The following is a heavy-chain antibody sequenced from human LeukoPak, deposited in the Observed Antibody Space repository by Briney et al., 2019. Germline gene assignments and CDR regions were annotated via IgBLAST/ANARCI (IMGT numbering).Heavy chain of an antibody. Sequence: ASVKVSCKASGYTFKTYGISWVRQAPGQGLEWMGWISAYTGNTNYVEKLQDRVTMTTDTSTNTAYMELTSLRSDDTAVYYCARDPITYYYDSSGFRWFDPWGQGTLVTVSS. V-gene: IGHV1-18*01. CDR3: ARDPITYYYDSSGFRWFDP. CDR1: GYTFKTYG. CDR2: ISAYTGNT. D-gene: IGHD3-22*01. J-gene: IGHJ5*02.